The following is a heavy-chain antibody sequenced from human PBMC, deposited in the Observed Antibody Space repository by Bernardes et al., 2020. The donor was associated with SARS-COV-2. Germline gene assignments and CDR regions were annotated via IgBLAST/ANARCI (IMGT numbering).Heavy chain of an antibody. CDR1: GGSVNSGSYF. CDR2: VYYSGST. CDR3: ARENDSSGYFADDAFDI. J-gene: IGHJ3*02. D-gene: IGHD3-22*01. Sequence: SETLSLTCDVSGGSVNSGSYFWVWIRQAPGRGLEWIATVYYSGSTNYNPSLKSRVTISVDTSKNQFSLKLSSVTAADTAVYYCARENDSSGYFADDAFDIWGQGTMVTVSS. V-gene: IGHV4-61*01.